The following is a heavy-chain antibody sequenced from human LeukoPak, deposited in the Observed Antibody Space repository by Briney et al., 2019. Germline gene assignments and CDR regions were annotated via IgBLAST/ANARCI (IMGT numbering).Heavy chain of an antibody. V-gene: IGHV4-34*01. CDR1: GGSFSGYY. D-gene: IGHD3-10*01. J-gene: IGHJ5*02. Sequence: PSETLSLTCGVYGGSFSGYYWSWIRQPPGKGLEWIGEINHSGSTNYNPSLKSRVTISVDASKNQFSLKLSSVTAADTAVYYCASGGRSGGYYWFDPWGQGTLVTVSS. CDR3: ASGGRSGGYYWFDP. CDR2: INHSGST.